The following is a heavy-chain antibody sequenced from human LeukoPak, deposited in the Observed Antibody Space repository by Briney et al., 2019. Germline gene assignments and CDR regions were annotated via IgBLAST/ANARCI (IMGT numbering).Heavy chain of an antibody. CDR1: GFTFNSYA. D-gene: IGHD6-6*01. J-gene: IGHJ4*02. CDR2: ISDSGGNT. V-gene: IGHV3-23*01. Sequence: GGSLRLSCAASGFTFNSYAMSWVRQAPWERLQWVSGISDSGGNTYYADSVRGRFTISRDNSKNTLYLQMNSLRAEDTAVYYCARHRSSWLIDYWGQGTLITVSS. CDR3: ARHRSSWLIDY.